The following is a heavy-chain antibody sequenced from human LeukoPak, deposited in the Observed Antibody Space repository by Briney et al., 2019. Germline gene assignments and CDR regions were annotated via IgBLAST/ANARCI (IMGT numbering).Heavy chain of an antibody. CDR1: GFTFSSYS. CDR3: ARDYYSSGWRDAFDI. V-gene: IGHV3-21*01. Sequence: GGSLRLSCAASGFTFSSYSMNWVRQAPGKGLEWVSSISSSSSYIYYAGSVKGRFTISRDNAKNSLYLQMNSLRAEDTAVYYCARDYYSSGWRDAFDIWGQGTMVTVSS. CDR2: ISSSSSYI. J-gene: IGHJ3*02. D-gene: IGHD6-19*01.